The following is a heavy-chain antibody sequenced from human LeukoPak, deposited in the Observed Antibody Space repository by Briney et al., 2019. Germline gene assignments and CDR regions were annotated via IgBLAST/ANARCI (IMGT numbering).Heavy chain of an antibody. CDR3: ASRGWSAVTRYYYYYMDV. Sequence: SETLSLTCAVSGGSISSGSYYWSWIRQPAGKGLEWIGRIYTSGSTNYNPSLKSRVTISVDTSKNQFSLKLSSVTAADTAVYYCASRGWSAVTRYYYYYMDVWGKGTTVTVSS. CDR2: IYTSGST. CDR1: GGSISSGSYY. J-gene: IGHJ6*03. D-gene: IGHD3-3*01. V-gene: IGHV4-61*02.